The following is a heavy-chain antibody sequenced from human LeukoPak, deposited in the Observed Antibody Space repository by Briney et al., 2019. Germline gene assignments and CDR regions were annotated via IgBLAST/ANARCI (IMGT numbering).Heavy chain of an antibody. CDR2: INHSGST. CDR3: ARYDIVTTNWFDP. D-gene: IGHD5-12*01. V-gene: IGHV4-39*07. CDR1: GGSISINKYY. J-gene: IGHJ5*02. Sequence: SETLSLTCTVSGGSISINKYYWGWIRQPPGKGLEWIGDINHSGSTTYNPSLKSRVTISLDTSKNQFSLKLNSVTAADTAVYYCARYDIVTTNWFDPWGQGTLVTVSS.